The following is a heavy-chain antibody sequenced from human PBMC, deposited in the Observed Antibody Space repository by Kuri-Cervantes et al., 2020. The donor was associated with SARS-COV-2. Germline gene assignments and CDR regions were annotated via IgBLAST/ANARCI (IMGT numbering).Heavy chain of an antibody. D-gene: IGHD3-3*01. V-gene: IGHV1-8*01. CDR2: ISPMSGNT. J-gene: IGHJ6*02. CDR1: GYTLTSYD. Sequence: ASVKVSCKASGYTLTSYDINWVRQATEQGLEWMGWISPMSGNTGYAQKFQGRVPMHRKTTITTAYMELSSLRSEDTAVYYFARNRGWGEAPLRFLEWLDYYGMDVWGQGTTVTVSS. CDR3: ARNRGWGEAPLRFLEWLDYYGMDV.